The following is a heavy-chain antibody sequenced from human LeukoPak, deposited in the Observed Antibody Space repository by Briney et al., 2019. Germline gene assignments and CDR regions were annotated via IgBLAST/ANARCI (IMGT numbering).Heavy chain of an antibody. V-gene: IGHV4-34*01. CDR2: INHSGST. J-gene: IGHJ4*02. D-gene: IGHD6-13*01. CDR1: GGSFSGYY. Sequence: PSETLSLTCAVYGGSFSGYYWSWIRQPPGKGLEWIGEINHSGSTNYNPSLKSRVTISVDTSKNQFSLKLSSVTAADTAVYYCASYRGYSSSWYLDYWGQGTLVTVPS. CDR3: ASYRGYSSSWYLDY.